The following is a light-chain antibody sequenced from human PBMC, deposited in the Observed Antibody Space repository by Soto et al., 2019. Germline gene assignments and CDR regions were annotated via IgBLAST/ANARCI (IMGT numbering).Light chain of an antibody. Sequence: QSALTQPRSVTGSPGQSVTISCIGTSSNVGFYNYVSWYQQSPGKAPKLIIYDVNNRPSGVPDRFSGSKSGNTASLTISGLQAEDEADYYCCSYAGSYTYVFGSGTKLTVL. CDR2: DVN. CDR1: SSNVGFYNY. V-gene: IGLV2-11*01. CDR3: CSYAGSYTYV. J-gene: IGLJ1*01.